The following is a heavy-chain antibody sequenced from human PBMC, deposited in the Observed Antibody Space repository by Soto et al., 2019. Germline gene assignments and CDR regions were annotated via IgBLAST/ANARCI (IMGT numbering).Heavy chain of an antibody. CDR3: ARSGGDIAARRFWFDP. CDR2: IYPGDSDT. D-gene: IGHD6-6*01. Sequence: GESLKISCKGSVYSFTSYWIGWVRQMPGKGLEWMGIIYPGDSDTRYSPSFQGQVTISADKSISTAYLQWSSLKASDTAMYYCARSGGDIAARRFWFDPWGQGTLVTVSS. V-gene: IGHV5-51*01. J-gene: IGHJ5*02. CDR1: VYSFTSYW.